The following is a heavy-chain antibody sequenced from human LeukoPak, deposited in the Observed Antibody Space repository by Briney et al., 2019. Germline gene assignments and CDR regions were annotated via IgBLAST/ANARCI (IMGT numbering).Heavy chain of an antibody. CDR2: IFPRNGDT. V-gene: IGHV1-2*02. Sequence: ASLKASCKTSGSTFTDFYFNWVRQAPGQGLECVGWIFPRNGDTNYAQKFQDRVTLTRDTSISTAYMELSRLTSDDTAIYYCARDGDSPMVDFDYWGQGTLVTVSS. J-gene: IGHJ4*02. CDR1: GSTFTDFY. CDR3: ARDGDSPMVDFDY. D-gene: IGHD5-18*01.